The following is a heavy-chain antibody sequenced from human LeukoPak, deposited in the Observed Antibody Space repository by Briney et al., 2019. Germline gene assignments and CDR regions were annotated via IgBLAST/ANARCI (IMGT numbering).Heavy chain of an antibody. Sequence: GGTLRLSCAASGFTFSSYAMHWVRQAPGKGLEWVAVISYDGSNKYYADSVKGRFTISRDNSKNTLYLQMNSLRAEDTAVYYCAGDDSSSKYYYYYMDVWGKGTTVTVSS. CDR1: GFTFSSYA. D-gene: IGHD6-6*01. CDR2: ISYDGSNK. CDR3: AGDDSSSKYYYYYMDV. J-gene: IGHJ6*03. V-gene: IGHV3-30*04.